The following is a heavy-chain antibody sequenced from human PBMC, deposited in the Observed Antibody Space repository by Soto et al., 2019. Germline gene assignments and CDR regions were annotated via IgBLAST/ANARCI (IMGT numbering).Heavy chain of an antibody. V-gene: IGHV4-59*01. CDR1: GGSISSYC. D-gene: IGHD5-18*01. Sequence: SETLSLTCTVSGGSISSYCWSWIRQPPGKGLEWIGYICYSGSTSYNPSLKSRVTISVDTSKNQFSLKLSSVTAADTAVYYCARVDTAMVTGFYYYYGLDVWSQGATVTVSS. J-gene: IGHJ6*02. CDR3: ARVDTAMVTGFYYYYGLDV. CDR2: ICYSGST.